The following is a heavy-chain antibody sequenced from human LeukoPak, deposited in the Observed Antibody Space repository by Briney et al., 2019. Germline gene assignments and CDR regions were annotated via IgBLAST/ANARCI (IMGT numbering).Heavy chain of an antibody. CDR1: GFTFSSYE. D-gene: IGHD2-21*01. J-gene: IGHJ4*02. V-gene: IGHV3-48*03. Sequence: GGSLRLSCAASGFTFSSYEMNWVRQAPGKGLEWVSYISSSGSTIYYADSVKGRFTISRDSSKNTLYLQMNRLRAEDAAVYYCAKAPVTTCSGAYCYPFDYWGQGTLVTVSS. CDR2: ISSSGSTI. CDR3: AKAPVTTCSGAYCYPFDY.